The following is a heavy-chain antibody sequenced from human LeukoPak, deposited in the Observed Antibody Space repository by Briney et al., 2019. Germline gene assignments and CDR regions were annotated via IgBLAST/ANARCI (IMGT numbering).Heavy chain of an antibody. D-gene: IGHD3-22*01. V-gene: IGHV4-30-4*07. CDR3: ARGERYYDRSGYDY. CDR1: GASMSSGGYS. Sequence: TPSETLSLTCAVSGASMSSGGYSWSWIRQPPGKGLEWIGYMYYSGSTYYNPSLKSRITISVDMSKNQFSLKLSSVTAADTAVYYCARGERYYDRSGYDYWGQGTLVTVSS. J-gene: IGHJ4*02. CDR2: MYYSGST.